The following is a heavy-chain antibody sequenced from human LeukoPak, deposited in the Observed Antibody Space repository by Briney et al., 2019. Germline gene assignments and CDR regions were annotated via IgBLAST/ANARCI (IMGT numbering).Heavy chain of an antibody. D-gene: IGHD3-16*01. CDR2: INFGGET. CDR1: GITFSNYD. CDR3: AREIRGKGFDY. Sequence: PGGSLRLSCAASGITFSNYDMYWVRQAAGKGLEWVSVINFGGETSYSGSVKGRFTISRDNAKTSVYLQMNSLRVEDTAVYYCAREIRGKGFDYWGQGTLVTVSS. J-gene: IGHJ4*02. V-gene: IGHV3-13*01.